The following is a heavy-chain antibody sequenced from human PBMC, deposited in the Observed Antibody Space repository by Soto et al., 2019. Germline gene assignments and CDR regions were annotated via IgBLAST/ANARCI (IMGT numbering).Heavy chain of an antibody. CDR3: AKDAGILAYCDGNCYSEWYFQH. J-gene: IGHJ1*01. CDR1: GFTFSGYG. V-gene: IGHV3-30*18. Sequence: QVQLVESGGGVVQPGRSLRLSCAASGFTFSGYGMHWVRQAPGKGLEWVAVISYDGTNKYYADSVKGRFTISRDNSKNTLYLQINSLRAEDTAIYYCAKDAGILAYCDGNCYSEWYFQHWGQGTLVTVSS. D-gene: IGHD2-21*01. CDR2: ISYDGTNK.